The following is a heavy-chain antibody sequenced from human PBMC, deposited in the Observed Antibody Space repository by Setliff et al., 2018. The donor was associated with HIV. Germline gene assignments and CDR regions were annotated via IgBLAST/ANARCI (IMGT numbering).Heavy chain of an antibody. D-gene: IGHD2-21*02. Sequence: SETLSLTCAVYGGSFSDYYWSWIRQPPGKGLEWIGEINHTGNTYHNPSLKSRVTISVEASKNQISLKLTAVTAADSAVYYCAREGDGIDFWGQGTLVTVSS. CDR2: INHTGNT. CDR3: AREGDGIDF. J-gene: IGHJ4*02. V-gene: IGHV4-34*01. CDR1: GGSFSDYY.